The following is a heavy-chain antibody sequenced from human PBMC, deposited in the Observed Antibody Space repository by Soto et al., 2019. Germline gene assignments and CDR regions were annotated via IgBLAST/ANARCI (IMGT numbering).Heavy chain of an antibody. D-gene: IGHD2-2*01. V-gene: IGHV1-18*04. CDR3: ARSPHTDCSSTVCFLPYGMDV. Sequence: ASVKVSCKASGYTFTSYGISWVRQAPGQGLEWMGWISAYNGNTNYAQKLQGRVTMTTDTSTSTAYMELRSLRSDDTAVYYCARSPHTDCSSTVCFLPYGMDVWGQGTTVTVSS. J-gene: IGHJ6*02. CDR1: GYTFTSYG. CDR2: ISAYNGNT.